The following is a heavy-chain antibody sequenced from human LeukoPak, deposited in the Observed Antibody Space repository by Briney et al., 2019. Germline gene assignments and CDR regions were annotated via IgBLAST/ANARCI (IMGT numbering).Heavy chain of an antibody. CDR1: GYTFTGYY. J-gene: IGHJ6*02. Sequence: ASVKVSCKASGYTFTGYYMHWVRQAPGQGLEWMGWINPNSGNTGYAQKFQGRVTMTRNTSISTAYMELSSLRSEDTAVYYCARAMPFYCSSTSCYYGMDVWGQGTTVTVSS. CDR2: INPNSGNT. CDR3: ARAMPFYCSSTSCYYGMDV. D-gene: IGHD2-2*01. V-gene: IGHV1-8*02.